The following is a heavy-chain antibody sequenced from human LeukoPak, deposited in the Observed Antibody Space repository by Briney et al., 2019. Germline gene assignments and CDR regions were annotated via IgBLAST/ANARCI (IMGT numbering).Heavy chain of an antibody. CDR3: ATGASKVTTDFANY. CDR2: IDPSDSYT. CDR1: GYSFTNYW. Sequence: GESLPISCKASGYSFTNYWISWVRQMPGKGLEWMGRIDPSDSYTKYSQSFKGHVTISVDKSISTAFLQWNSLKASDSAMYYCATGASKVTTDFANYWGQGTQVAVSS. J-gene: IGHJ4*02. D-gene: IGHD4-17*01. V-gene: IGHV5-10-1*01.